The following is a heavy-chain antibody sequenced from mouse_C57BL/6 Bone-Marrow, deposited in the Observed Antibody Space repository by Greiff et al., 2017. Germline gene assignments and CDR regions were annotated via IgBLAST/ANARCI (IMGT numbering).Heavy chain of an antibody. J-gene: IGHJ3*01. CDR2: INPSNGGT. Sequence: QVQLQQSGTELVKPGASVKLSCKASGYTFTSYWMHWVKQRPGQGLEWIGNINPSNGGTNYNEKFKSKATLTVDKSSSTAYMQLSSLTSEDSAVYYCARYPYYYGSSPAWFAYWGQGTLVTVSA. CDR3: ARYPYYYGSSPAWFAY. D-gene: IGHD1-1*01. CDR1: GYTFTSYW. V-gene: IGHV1-53*01.